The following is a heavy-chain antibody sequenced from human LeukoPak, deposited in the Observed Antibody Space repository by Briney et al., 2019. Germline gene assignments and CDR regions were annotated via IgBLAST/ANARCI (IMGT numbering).Heavy chain of an antibody. V-gene: IGHV1-69*13. D-gene: IGHD3-3*01. CDR2: IIPIFGTA. J-gene: IGHJ4*02. CDR3: ARGNYDFWSINNFVY. Sequence: ASVKVSCRASGGTFSSYAISWVRQAPGQGLEWMGGIIPIFGTANYAQKFQGRVTITADESTSTAYMELSSLRSEDTAVYYCARGNYDFWSINNFVYWGQGTLVTVSS. CDR1: GGTFSSYA.